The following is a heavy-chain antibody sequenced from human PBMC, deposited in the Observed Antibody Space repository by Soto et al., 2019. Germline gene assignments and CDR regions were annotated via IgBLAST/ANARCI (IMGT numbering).Heavy chain of an antibody. CDR3: ARPPLPGYSIHFNS. Sequence: GESLKIACKASVYIFIDYWIGWVRQMPGKGLEWMGIVYPRDSDTRYSPSFQGQVTISADRSTGTAFLQWRSLKASDTALYYCARPPLPGYSIHFNSWGQGTLVTVSS. D-gene: IGHD2-15*01. CDR1: VYIFIDYW. CDR2: VYPRDSDT. V-gene: IGHV5-51*01. J-gene: IGHJ4*02.